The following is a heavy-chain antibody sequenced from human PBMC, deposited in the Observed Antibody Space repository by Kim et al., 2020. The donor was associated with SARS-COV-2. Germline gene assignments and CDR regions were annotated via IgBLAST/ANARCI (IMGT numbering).Heavy chain of an antibody. V-gene: IGHV6-1*01. CDR3: ARVQEAIYAIAVATDAFDI. CDR1: GDSVSSNSAA. Sequence: SQTLSLTCAISGDSVSSNSAAWNWIRQSPSRGLEWLGRTYYRSKWYNDYAVSVKSRITINPDTSKNQFSLQLNSVTPEDTAVYYCARVQEAIYAIAVATDAFDIWGQGTMVTVSS. D-gene: IGHD6-19*01. J-gene: IGHJ3*02. CDR2: TYYRSKWYN.